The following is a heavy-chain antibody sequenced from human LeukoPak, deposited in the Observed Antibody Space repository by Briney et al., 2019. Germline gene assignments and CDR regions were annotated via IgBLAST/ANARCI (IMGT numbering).Heavy chain of an antibody. CDR3: ARMGEWLMSDWFDP. CDR1: GGSISSSSYY. D-gene: IGHD3-3*01. V-gene: IGHV4-39*07. Sequence: PSETLSLTCTVSGGSISSSSYYWGWIRQPPGKGLEWIGSIYYSGSTYYNPSLKSRVTISVDTSKNQFSLKLSSVTAADTAVYYCARMGEWLMSDWFDPWGQGTLVTVSS. CDR2: IYYSGST. J-gene: IGHJ5*02.